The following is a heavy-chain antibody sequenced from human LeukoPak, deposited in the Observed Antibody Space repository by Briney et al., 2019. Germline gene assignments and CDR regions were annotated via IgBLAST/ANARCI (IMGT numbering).Heavy chain of an antibody. V-gene: IGHV3-21*01. CDR1: GFTFSSYS. J-gene: IGHJ4*02. D-gene: IGHD2-2*01. CDR2: ISSSSSYI. Sequence: GGSLRLSCAASGFTFSSYSMNWVRQAPGKGLEWVSSISSSSSYIYYADSVKGRFTISRDNAKNSLYLQMNSLRAEDTAVYYCVAYCSSTSCYRDIDYWGQGTLVTVSS. CDR3: VAYCSSTSCYRDIDY.